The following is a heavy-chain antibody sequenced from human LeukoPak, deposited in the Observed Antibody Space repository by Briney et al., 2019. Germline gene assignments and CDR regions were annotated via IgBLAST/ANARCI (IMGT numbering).Heavy chain of an antibody. D-gene: IGHD6-19*01. CDR2: IRSKTDGETT. CDR1: GFTLSDAW. CDR3: TTISSPGYTDV. J-gene: IGHJ6*03. V-gene: IGHV3-15*01. Sequence: PGGSLRLSCAASGFTLSDAWMSWVRQAPGKGLEWVGRIRSKTDGETTDYAAPVKGRFTISRDDSKNTLHLQMNSLKTEDTAVCYCTTISSPGYTDVWGKGTTVTVSS.